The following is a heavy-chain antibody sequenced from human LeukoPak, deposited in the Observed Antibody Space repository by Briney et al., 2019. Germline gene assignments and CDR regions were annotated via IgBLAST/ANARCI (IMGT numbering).Heavy chain of an antibody. Sequence: PGGSLRLSCTASGFTFGDYAMSWIRQPPGKGLEWIGTIYYSGSTYYNPSLTSRVTISVDTSKNQFSLKLSSVTAADTAVYYCARHKDYYYSYMDVWGKGTTVTISS. J-gene: IGHJ6*03. CDR2: IYYSGST. CDR1: GFTFGDYA. CDR3: ARHKDYYYSYMDV. V-gene: IGHV4-39*01.